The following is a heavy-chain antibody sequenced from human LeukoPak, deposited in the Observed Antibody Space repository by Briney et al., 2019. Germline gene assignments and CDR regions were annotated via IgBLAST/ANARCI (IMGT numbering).Heavy chain of an antibody. CDR3: AILAGNPY. D-gene: IGHD2-21*01. CDR1: GFTFSSYA. CDR2: ITGSADNT. Sequence: GGSLRLSCAASGFTFSSYAMSWVRQAPGKGLEWVSSITGSADNTYYADSVKGRFTISRDNSKNTLYLQMNSLRAEDTAVYYCAILAGNPYWGPGTLVIVSS. V-gene: IGHV3-23*01. J-gene: IGHJ4*02.